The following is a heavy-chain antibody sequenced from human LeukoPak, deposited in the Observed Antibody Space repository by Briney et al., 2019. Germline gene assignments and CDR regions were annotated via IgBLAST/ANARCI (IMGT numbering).Heavy chain of an antibody. CDR3: ARGTYCSSTSCYFDEYFQH. D-gene: IGHD2-2*01. CDR2: INPSGGST. Sequence: ASVKVSCKASGYTFTSYYMHWVRQAPGQGLEWMGIINPSGGSTSYAQKFQGRVTMTRDMSTSTVYMELSSLRSEDTAVYYCARGTYCSSTSCYFDEYFQHWGQGTLVTVSS. V-gene: IGHV1-46*01. CDR1: GYTFTSYY. J-gene: IGHJ1*01.